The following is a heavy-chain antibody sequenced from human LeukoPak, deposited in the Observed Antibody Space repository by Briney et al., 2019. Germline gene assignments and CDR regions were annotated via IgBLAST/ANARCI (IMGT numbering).Heavy chain of an antibody. CDR1: GFTFSDYY. CDR2: ISSTGSSI. CDR3: ARIYYYGSGSGEY. D-gene: IGHD3-10*01. J-gene: IGHJ4*02. V-gene: IGHV3-11*04. Sequence: GGSPRLSCAASGFTFSDYYMRWIRQAPGKGLEWISHISSTGSSIVYADSVKGRFTISRDNAKNSVYLQMNSLRAEDTAVYFCARIYYYGSGSGEYWGQGNLVTVSS.